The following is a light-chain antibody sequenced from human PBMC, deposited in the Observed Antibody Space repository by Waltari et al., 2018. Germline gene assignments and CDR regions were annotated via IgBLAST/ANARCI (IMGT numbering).Light chain of an antibody. Sequence: EIVMTQSPATLSLSPGERATLSCRASQSVSSSLAWYQQKPGQAPRLLIFSASRRATGIPDRFSGSGSGTEFTLTISSLEPEDVAVYYCQQNTNWPLTFGGGTKVEIK. CDR3: QQNTNWPLT. V-gene: IGKV3D-15*01. CDR1: QSVSSS. J-gene: IGKJ4*01. CDR2: SAS.